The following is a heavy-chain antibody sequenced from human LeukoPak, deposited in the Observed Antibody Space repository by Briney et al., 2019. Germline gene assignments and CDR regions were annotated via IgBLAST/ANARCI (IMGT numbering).Heavy chain of an antibody. CDR3: TTFVVVVAAYY. CDR2: IKSKTDGGTT. Sequence: EGSLRLSCAASGFTFSNAWMSWVRQAPGKGLEWVGRIKSKTDGGTTDYAAPVKGRFTISRDDSKSTLYLQMNSLKTEDTAVYYCTTFVVVVAAYYWGQGTLVTVSS. CDR1: GFTFSNAW. J-gene: IGHJ4*02. D-gene: IGHD2-15*01. V-gene: IGHV3-15*01.